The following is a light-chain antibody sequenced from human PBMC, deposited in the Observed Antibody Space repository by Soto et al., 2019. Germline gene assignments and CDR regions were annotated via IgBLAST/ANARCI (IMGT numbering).Light chain of an antibody. V-gene: IGLV4-69*01. J-gene: IGLJ3*02. CDR2: LNSDGSH. CDR3: QTWGTGIGV. CDR1: SGHSSYA. Sequence: QAVLTQPPSASASPGASVKLTCTLSSGHSSYAIAWHQQQPEKGPRYLMKLNSDGSHTKGDGIPDRFSGSSSGAERYLTISSLQSEDEANYYCQTWGTGIGVFGGGTKLTVL.